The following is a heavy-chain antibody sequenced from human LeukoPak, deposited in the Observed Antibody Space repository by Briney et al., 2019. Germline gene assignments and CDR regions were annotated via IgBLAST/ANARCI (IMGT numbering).Heavy chain of an antibody. Sequence: SQTLSLTCAISGDSVSSNSAAWNWIRQSPSRGLEWLGRTYYRSKWYNDYAVSVKSRIAINPDTSKNQFSLQLNSVTPEDTAVYYCARAYYDILTGYYERDYYYYYGMDVWGQGTTVTVSS. V-gene: IGHV6-1*01. CDR2: TYYRSKWYN. CDR3: ARAYYDILTGYYERDYYYYYGMDV. CDR1: GDSVSSNSAA. D-gene: IGHD3-9*01. J-gene: IGHJ6*02.